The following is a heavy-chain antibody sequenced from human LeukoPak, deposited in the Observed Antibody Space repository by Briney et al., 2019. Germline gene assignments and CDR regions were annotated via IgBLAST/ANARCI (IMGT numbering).Heavy chain of an antibody. J-gene: IGHJ3*02. CDR1: GYTFTSYG. D-gene: IGHD4-11*01. V-gene: IGHV1-18*01. CDR2: ISAYNGNT. CDR3: VRDRSNLNAFDI. Sequence: ASVKVSCKASGYTFTSYGISWVRQAPGQGLEWMGWISAYNGNTNYAQKLQGRVTMTTDTSTSTAYMELRSLRSDDTAVYYCVRDRSNLNAFDIWGQGTMVTVSS.